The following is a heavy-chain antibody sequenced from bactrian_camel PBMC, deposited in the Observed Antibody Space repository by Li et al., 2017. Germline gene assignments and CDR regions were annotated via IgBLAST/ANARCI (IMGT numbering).Heavy chain of an antibody. J-gene: IGHJ4*01. V-gene: IGHV3S26*01. CDR2: IHSTGTT. Sequence: HVQLVESGGGSVRAGGSLRLSCAASGYTYNRDCMAWFRQAPGKEREGVAAIHSTGTTTYADSMKGRFTIDKDNDKAILYLQMNSLKPEDTAMYYCANGGLWVDYAHWGQGTQVTVS. CDR1: GYTYNRDC. D-gene: IGHD3*01. CDR3: ANGGLWVDYAH.